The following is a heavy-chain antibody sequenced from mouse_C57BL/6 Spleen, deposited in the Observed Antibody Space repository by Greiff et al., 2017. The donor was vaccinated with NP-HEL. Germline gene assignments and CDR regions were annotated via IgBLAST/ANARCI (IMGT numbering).Heavy chain of an antibody. CDR3: ASGAVVAFDD. CDR1: GYTFTSYW. CDR2: IDPSDSYP. V-gene: IGHV1-69*01. D-gene: IGHD1-1*01. J-gene: IGHJ2*01. Sequence: QVQLQQPGAELVMPGASVKLSCKASGYTFTSYWMHWVKQRPGQGLEWIGEIDPSDSYPTYNQKFKGKSTLTVDKSSSTAYMQLSSLTSEDSAVYYFASGAVVAFDDWGQGTTLTVPS.